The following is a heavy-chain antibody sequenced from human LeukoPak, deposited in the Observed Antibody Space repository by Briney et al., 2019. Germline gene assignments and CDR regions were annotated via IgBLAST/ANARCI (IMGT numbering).Heavy chain of an antibody. J-gene: IGHJ4*02. CDR1: GFTFSSYG. CDR3: ARGGTYCPDY. V-gene: IGHV3-48*02. D-gene: IGHD1-26*01. Sequence: GGSLRLSCAASGFTFSSYGMNWVRQAPGKGLEWVSYISTSSNRIDYADSVKGRFTISRDNAKNSLYLQMNSLRDEDAAVYYCARGGTYCPDYWGQGTLVTVSS. CDR2: ISTSSNRI.